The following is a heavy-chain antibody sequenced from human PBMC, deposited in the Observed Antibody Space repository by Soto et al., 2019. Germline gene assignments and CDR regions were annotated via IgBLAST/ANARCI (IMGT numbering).Heavy chain of an antibody. CDR2: ISYDGSNK. V-gene: IGHV3-30*18. Sequence: PGGSLRLSCAASGFTFSSYGMHWVRQAPGKGLEWVAVISYDGSNKYYADSVKGRFTISRDNSKNTLYLQMNSLRAEDTAVYYCAKDRRIAVAGTSLQHWGQGTLVTVSS. D-gene: IGHD6-19*01. CDR1: GFTFSSYG. CDR3: AKDRRIAVAGTSLQH. J-gene: IGHJ1*01.